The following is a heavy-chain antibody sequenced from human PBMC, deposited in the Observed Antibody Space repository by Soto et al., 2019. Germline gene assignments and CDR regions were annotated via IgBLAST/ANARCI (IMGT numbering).Heavy chain of an antibody. J-gene: IGHJ4*02. CDR2: IYYTGST. CDR3: ARDTGTYPYYFDY. D-gene: IGHD1-26*01. Sequence: SETLSLTCSVSGASIRSGGYYWSWLRQSPGKGLEWIGHIYYTGSTYYSPSLKSRLTISVDTSKNQISLKLNSVTAADTAVYYCARDTGTYPYYFDYWGQGTLVTVSS. V-gene: IGHV4-30-4*08. CDR1: GASIRSGGYY.